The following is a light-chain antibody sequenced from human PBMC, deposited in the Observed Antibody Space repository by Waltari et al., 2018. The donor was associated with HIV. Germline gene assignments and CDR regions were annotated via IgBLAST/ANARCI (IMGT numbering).Light chain of an antibody. CDR2: DNG. Sequence: QSVLTQPPSVSAAPGQKVTISCSGTSSNIGNNYVSWYQQFPGAAPKLLLYDNGKRPSEIRDRCSGSKSGTSATLGITGLQTGDEADYYCQTWDSSLRAVVFGSGTKLTVL. V-gene: IGLV1-51*01. J-gene: IGLJ2*01. CDR1: SSNIGNNY. CDR3: QTWDSSLRAVV.